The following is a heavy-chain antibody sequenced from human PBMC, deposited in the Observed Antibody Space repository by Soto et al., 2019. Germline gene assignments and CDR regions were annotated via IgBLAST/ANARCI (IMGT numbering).Heavy chain of an antibody. CDR3: ARELGSLGLTLDY. D-gene: IGHD3-16*01. Sequence: VGSLRLSCAASGFTFSSYAMHWVRQAPGKGLEWVAVISYDGSNKYYADSVKGRFTISRDNSKNTLYLQMNSLRAEDTAVYYCARELGSLGLTLDYWGQGTLVTISS. V-gene: IGHV3-30-3*01. J-gene: IGHJ4*02. CDR1: GFTFSSYA. CDR2: ISYDGSNK.